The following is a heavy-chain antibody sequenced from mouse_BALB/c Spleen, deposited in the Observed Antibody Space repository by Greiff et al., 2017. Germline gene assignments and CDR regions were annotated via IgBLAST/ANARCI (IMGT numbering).Heavy chain of an antibody. Sequence: VKLQESGAELAKPGASVKMSCKASGYTFTSYWMHWVKQRPGQGLEWIGYINPSTGYTEYNQKFKDKATLTADKSSSTAYMQLSSLTSEDSAVYYCARSGNYRYEGDWGQGTTLTVSS. V-gene: IGHV1-7*01. J-gene: IGHJ2*01. D-gene: IGHD2-14*01. CDR1: GYTFTSYW. CDR3: ARSGNYRYEGD. CDR2: INPSTGYT.